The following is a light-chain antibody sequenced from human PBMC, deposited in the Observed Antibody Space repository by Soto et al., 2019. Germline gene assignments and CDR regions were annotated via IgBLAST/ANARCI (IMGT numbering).Light chain of an antibody. V-gene: IGLV2-14*01. Sequence: QLVLTQPASVSGSPGQSITISCTGTSSDVGGYNYVSWYQQHPGKAPKLMIYEVSHRPSGVSNRFSGSKSGNTASLTISGLQAEDEAVYYCSSYTTSGTLVVFGGGTKLTVL. J-gene: IGLJ2*01. CDR1: SSDVGGYNY. CDR3: SSYTTSGTLVV. CDR2: EVS.